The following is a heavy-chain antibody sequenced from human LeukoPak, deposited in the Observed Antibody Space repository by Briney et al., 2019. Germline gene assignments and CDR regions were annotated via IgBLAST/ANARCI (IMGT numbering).Heavy chain of an antibody. CDR3: ARSEWEPPNFDY. CDR2: IYTSEST. V-gene: IGHV4-4*09. CDR1: VGSISGYY. J-gene: IGHJ4*02. Sequence: PSETRSLTCTVPVGSISGYYWSWIRRPPGRGLEWIGYIYTSESTNYNPTLKSRVTISVDTSNNQFSLKLSAVTAADTAVYYCARSEWEPPNFDYWGQGTLVTVSS. D-gene: IGHD1-26*01.